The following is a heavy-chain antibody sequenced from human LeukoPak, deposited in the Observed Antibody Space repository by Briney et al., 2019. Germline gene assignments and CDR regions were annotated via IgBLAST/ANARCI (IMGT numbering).Heavy chain of an antibody. V-gene: IGHV3-30*03. D-gene: IGHD1-26*01. Sequence: GRSLRLSCAASGFTFSNFGMHWVRQAPGKGPQWVAVISNDASNKYSADSVEGRFTISRDNSNNTLYLQMNSLRAEDTAVYYCARVGIIVGAFHDYWGQGTLVTVSS. CDR1: GFTFSNFG. J-gene: IGHJ4*02. CDR2: ISNDASNK. CDR3: ARVGIIVGAFHDY.